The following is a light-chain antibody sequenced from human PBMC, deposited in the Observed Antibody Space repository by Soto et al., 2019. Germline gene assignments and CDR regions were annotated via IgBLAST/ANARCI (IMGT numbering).Light chain of an antibody. J-gene: IGKJ1*01. CDR1: QSISSY. V-gene: IGKV1-39*01. CDR3: QQSYSTPPT. CDR2: AAS. Sequence: DIQMTQSPSSLSASVGDRVTITCRASQSISSYLNWYQQKQGKALKLLIYAASSLQSGVPSRFSGSGSGTDFTLTISSLQPEDFATYYCQQSYSTPPTFGQGTKVEIK.